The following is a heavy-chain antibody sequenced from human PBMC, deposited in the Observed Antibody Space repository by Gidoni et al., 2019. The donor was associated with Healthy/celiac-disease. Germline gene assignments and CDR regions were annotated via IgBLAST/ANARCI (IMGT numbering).Heavy chain of an antibody. Sequence: QVQLQESGPGLVKPSQTLSLTCTVSVGSISSGGYYWIWIRQHPGKGLEWIGYIYYSGSTYYNPSLKSRVTISVDTSKNQFSLKLSSVTAADTAVYYCARVGQQLVGDAFDIWGQGTMVTVSS. J-gene: IGHJ3*02. V-gene: IGHV4-31*03. CDR3: ARVGQQLVGDAFDI. CDR2: IYYSGST. D-gene: IGHD6-13*01. CDR1: VGSISSGGYY.